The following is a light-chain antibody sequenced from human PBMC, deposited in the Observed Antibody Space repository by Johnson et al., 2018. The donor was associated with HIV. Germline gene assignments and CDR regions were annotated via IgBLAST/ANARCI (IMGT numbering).Light chain of an antibody. V-gene: IGLV1-51*01. CDR3: GTWDSSLSACV. CDR2: DNN. CDR1: SSNIGNNY. J-gene: IGLJ1*01. Sequence: QSVLTQPPSVSAAPGQKVTISCSGSSSNIGNNYVSWYQQLPGTAPKLLIYDNNKRPSGIPDRFSGSKSGTSATLGITGIQPGDEADYYCGTWDSSLSACVFGTGTKGTGL.